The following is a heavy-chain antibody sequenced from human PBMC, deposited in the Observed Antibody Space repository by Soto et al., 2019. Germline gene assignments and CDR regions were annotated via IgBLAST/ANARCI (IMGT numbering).Heavy chain of an antibody. V-gene: IGHV3-13*01. J-gene: IGHJ4*02. CDR3: ARGARLNYDILTGYYYYFDY. D-gene: IGHD3-9*01. Sequence: GGSLRLSCAASGFTFSSYDMHWVRQATGKGLEWVSAIGTAGDTYYPGSVKGRFTISRENAKNSLYLQMNSLRAGDTAVYYCARGARLNYDILTGYYYYFDYWGQGTLVTVSS. CDR2: IGTAGDT. CDR1: GFTFSSYD.